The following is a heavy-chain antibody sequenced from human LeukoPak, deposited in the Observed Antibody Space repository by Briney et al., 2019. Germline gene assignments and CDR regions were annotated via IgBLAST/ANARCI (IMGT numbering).Heavy chain of an antibody. Sequence: SETLSLTCTVSGYSISSVYYWGWIRQPPGKGLEWIGSVYHSGSTYYNPSLKSRVTISVDTSKNQFSLNLSSVTAADTAVYYCARGTTGYNWFGPWGQGTLVTVSS. J-gene: IGHJ5*02. CDR1: GYSISSVYY. V-gene: IGHV4-38-2*02. CDR3: ARGTTGYNWFGP. D-gene: IGHD4-11*01. CDR2: VYHSGST.